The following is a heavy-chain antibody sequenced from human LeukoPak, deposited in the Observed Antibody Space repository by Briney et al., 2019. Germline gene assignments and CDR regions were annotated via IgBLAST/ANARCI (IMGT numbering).Heavy chain of an antibody. Sequence: ASVKVSCKASAFSFTSYYMHWVRQAPGQGLEWMGGIIPIFGTANYAQKFQGRVTITADESTSTAYMELSSLRSEDTAVYYCVFLDVYYGSGSWNADYWGQGTLVTVSS. J-gene: IGHJ4*02. D-gene: IGHD3-10*01. V-gene: IGHV1-69*13. CDR2: IIPIFGTA. CDR3: VFLDVYYGSGSWNADY. CDR1: AFSFTSYY.